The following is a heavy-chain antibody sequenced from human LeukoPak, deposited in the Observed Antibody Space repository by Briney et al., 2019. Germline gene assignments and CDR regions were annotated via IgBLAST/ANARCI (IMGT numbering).Heavy chain of an antibody. CDR1: GFTFGKYW. CDR2: IKLDGSEK. Sequence: GGPLRLSCVASGFTFGKYWTNWVRQAPGKGLEWVANIKLDGSEKNYVDSVKGRFSISRDNAKNTLYLQMNSLRAEDTAVYYCGRDLGGRSGYWGQGTLVTVSS. CDR3: GRDLGGRSGY. J-gene: IGHJ4*02. V-gene: IGHV3-7*03. D-gene: IGHD1-26*01.